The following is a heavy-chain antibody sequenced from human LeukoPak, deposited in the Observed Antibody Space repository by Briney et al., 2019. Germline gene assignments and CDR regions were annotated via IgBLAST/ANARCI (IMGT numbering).Heavy chain of an antibody. CDR2: IRSDGSNE. V-gene: IGHV3-30*02. CDR3: ARILSSAWGELGY. D-gene: IGHD6-19*01. CDR1: GFTFSTYG. J-gene: IGHJ4*02. Sequence: GGSLRLSCAASGFTFSTYGIHWVRQAPGKGLERVAFIRSDGSNEYYADSVKGRFTISRDNSKNTLFLQMNSLRAEDTAVYYCARILSSAWGELGYWGQGTLVTVSS.